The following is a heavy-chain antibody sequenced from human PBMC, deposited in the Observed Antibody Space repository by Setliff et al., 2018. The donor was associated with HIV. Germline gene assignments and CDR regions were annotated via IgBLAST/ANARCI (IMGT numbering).Heavy chain of an antibody. Sequence: ESGPTLVKPTQPLTLTCTFSGLSLSTSGVGVGWIRQSPGKALEWLAFIYWNNNKHYSTSLKSRLTVTKDTSKNRVVFTMTNMDPVDTATYYCAYSGRQLRGPYFDFWGQGTPVTVSS. CDR1: GLSLSTSGVG. CDR3: AYSGRQLRGPYFDF. D-gene: IGHD1-1*01. CDR2: IYWNNNK. J-gene: IGHJ4*02. V-gene: IGHV2-5*01.